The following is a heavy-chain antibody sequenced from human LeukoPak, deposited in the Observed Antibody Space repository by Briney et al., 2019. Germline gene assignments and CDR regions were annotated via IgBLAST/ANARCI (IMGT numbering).Heavy chain of an antibody. CDR3: ARESYYIWAYYFDY. Sequence: SETLSLTCTVSGGSISSSSYYWGWIRQPPGKGLEWIGTIYYSGSTYYNPSLKSRVTISVDTSKNQFSLKLSSVTAADTAVYYCARESYYIWAYYFDYWGQGTLVTVSS. J-gene: IGHJ4*02. D-gene: IGHD3-10*01. V-gene: IGHV4-39*07. CDR1: GGSISSSSYY. CDR2: IYYSGST.